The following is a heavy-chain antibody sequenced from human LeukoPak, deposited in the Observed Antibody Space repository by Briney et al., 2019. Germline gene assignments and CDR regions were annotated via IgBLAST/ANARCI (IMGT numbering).Heavy chain of an antibody. Sequence: PGGSLRLSCAASGFTFSSYAMSWVRQAPGKGLEWVSAISGSGGSTYYADSVKGRFTISRDNSKNTLYLQMNSLRAEDAAVYYCAKGGPYGDYVPVDYWGQGTLVTVSS. CDR2: ISGSGGST. CDR1: GFTFSSYA. J-gene: IGHJ4*02. D-gene: IGHD4-17*01. CDR3: AKGGPYGDYVPVDY. V-gene: IGHV3-23*01.